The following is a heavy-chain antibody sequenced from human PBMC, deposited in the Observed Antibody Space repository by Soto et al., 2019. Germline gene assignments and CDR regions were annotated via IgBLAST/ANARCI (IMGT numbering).Heavy chain of an antibody. J-gene: IGHJ6*02. Sequence: PGGSLRLSCSASGFTFSSYWMSWFRQAPGKGLEWVANIKQDGSEKYYVDSVKGRFTISRDNAKNSLYLQMNSLRAEDTAVYYCARARAAAETQQDYGMDVWGQGTTVTVSS. V-gene: IGHV3-7*03. CDR1: GFTFSSYW. CDR2: IKQDGSEK. CDR3: ARARAAAETQQDYGMDV. D-gene: IGHD6-13*01.